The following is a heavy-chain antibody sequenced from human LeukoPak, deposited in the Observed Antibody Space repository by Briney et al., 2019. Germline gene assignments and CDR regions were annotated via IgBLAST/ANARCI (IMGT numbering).Heavy chain of an antibody. D-gene: IGHD2-15*01. J-gene: IGHJ6*03. CDR2: IIYYSGST. CDR3: ARGYCSGGSCYSYYYYNYMDV. Sequence: PSETLSLTCTVSGGSVTSSSYYWGWIRQPPGKGLEWIGSIIYYSGSTNYNPSLKSRVTISVDTSKNQISLKLSSVTAADTAVYYCARGYCSGGSCYSYYYYNYMDVWGKGTTVTVSS. V-gene: IGHV4-39*07. CDR1: GGSVTSSSYY.